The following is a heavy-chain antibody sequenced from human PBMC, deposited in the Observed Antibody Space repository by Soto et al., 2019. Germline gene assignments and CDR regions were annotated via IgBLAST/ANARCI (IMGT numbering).Heavy chain of an antibody. Sequence: QVQLQESGPGLVKPSETLSLTCTVSGGSISSYYWSWIRQPPGKGLEWIGYIYYSGSTNYNPSLKSRVRISVDRSKNQFSLKLSSVTAADTDVYYCARVRVDTAMVTTYYGMDVWGQGTTVTVSS. J-gene: IGHJ6*02. V-gene: IGHV4-59*01. CDR2: IYYSGST. CDR3: ARVRVDTAMVTTYYGMDV. D-gene: IGHD5-18*01. CDR1: GGSISSYY.